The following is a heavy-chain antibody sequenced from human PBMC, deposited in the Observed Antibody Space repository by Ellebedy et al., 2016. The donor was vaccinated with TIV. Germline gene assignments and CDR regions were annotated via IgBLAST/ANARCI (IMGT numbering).Heavy chain of an antibody. CDR1: GYSFTSYW. D-gene: IGHD3-10*01. Sequence: GESLKISCKGSGYSFTSYWIGWVRQMLGKGLEWMGIIYPGDSDTRYSPSFQGQVTISADKSISTAYLQWSSLKASDTAMYYCARCGPMVRGQIGPDYYGMDVWGQGTTVTVSS. J-gene: IGHJ6*02. V-gene: IGHV5-51*01. CDR3: ARCGPMVRGQIGPDYYGMDV. CDR2: IYPGDSDT.